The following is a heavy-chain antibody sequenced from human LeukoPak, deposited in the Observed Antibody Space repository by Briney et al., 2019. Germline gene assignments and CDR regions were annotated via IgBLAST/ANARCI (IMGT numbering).Heavy chain of an antibody. CDR2: IYSGGST. CDR3: ARGQSSTSCCHFDY. CDR1: FTXXSNY. J-gene: IGHJ4*02. V-gene: IGHV3-66*02. Sequence: FTXXSNYXXXVRQAPXKGLXXXXVIYSGGSTYYSDSVRGRFTISRDNSKNTLYLQMNSLRAEDTAVYYCARGQSSTSCCHFDYWGQGTLVTVSP. D-gene: IGHD2-2*01.